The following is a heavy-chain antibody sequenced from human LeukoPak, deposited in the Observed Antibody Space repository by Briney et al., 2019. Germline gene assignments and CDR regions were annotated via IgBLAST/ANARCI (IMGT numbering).Heavy chain of an antibody. V-gene: IGHV1-58*02. Sequence: ASVKVSCKASGFTFTSSAMQWVRQARGQSLEWIGGIVVGSGNTNYAQKFQGRVTTTRDMSTSTAYMELSSLRSEDTAVYYCAASKGRDSSGYYFPFDYWGQGTLVTVAS. CDR2: IVVGSGNT. CDR1: GFTFTSSA. J-gene: IGHJ4*02. D-gene: IGHD3-22*01. CDR3: AASKGRDSSGYYFPFDY.